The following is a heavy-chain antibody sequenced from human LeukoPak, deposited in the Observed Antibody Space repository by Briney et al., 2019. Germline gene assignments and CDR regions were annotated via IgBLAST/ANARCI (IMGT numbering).Heavy chain of an antibody. V-gene: IGHV3-21*01. J-gene: IGHJ4*02. CDR1: GFTFSSYS. D-gene: IGHD2-15*01. CDR3: AREGVVALTGARDFDY. Sequence: TGGSLRLSCAASGFTFSSYSMNWVRQAPGKVLEWVSSISSSSSYIYYADSVKGRFTISRDNAKNSLYLQMNSLRAEDTAVYYCAREGVVALTGARDFDYWGQGTLVTVSS. CDR2: ISSSSSYI.